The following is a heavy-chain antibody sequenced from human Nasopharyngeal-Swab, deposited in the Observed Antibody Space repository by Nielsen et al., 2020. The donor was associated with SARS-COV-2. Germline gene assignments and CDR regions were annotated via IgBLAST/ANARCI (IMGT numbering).Heavy chain of an antibody. V-gene: IGHV3-73*01. J-gene: IGHJ4*02. CDR1: GFIFSVSA. CDR3: TTDYYFDY. CDR2: IGDKDHNYAT. Sequence: GGSLRLSCAASGFIFSVSAMHWVRQASGKGLEWVGRIGDKDHNYATIYGAAVKGRFTISRDDSKNTAFLQMDSLKTEDTALYYCTTDYYFDYWGQGTLVTVSS.